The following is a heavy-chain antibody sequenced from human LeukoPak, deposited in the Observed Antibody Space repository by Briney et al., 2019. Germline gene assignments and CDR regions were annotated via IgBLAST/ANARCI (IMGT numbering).Heavy chain of an antibody. V-gene: IGHV1-18*01. J-gene: IGHJ6*02. D-gene: IGHD3-9*01. Sequence: ASVKVSCKASGYTFTSYGISWVRQAPGQGLEWMGWISAYSGNTNYAQKLQGRVTMTTDTSTSTAYMELRSLRSDDTAVYYCARMGVRYFDWLPDYYGMDVWGQGTTVTVSS. CDR3: ARMGVRYFDWLPDYYGMDV. CDR2: ISAYSGNT. CDR1: GYTFTSYG.